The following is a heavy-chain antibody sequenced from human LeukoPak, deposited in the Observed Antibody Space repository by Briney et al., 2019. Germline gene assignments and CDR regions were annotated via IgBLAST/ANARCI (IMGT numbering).Heavy chain of an antibody. CDR2: IYYSGST. Sequence: PSETLSLTCTVSGGSISSSSYYWGWIRQPPGKGLEWIGSIYYSGSTYYNPSLKSRVTISVDTSKNQFSLKLSSVTAADTAVYYCAIFSGYDSSFDYWGQGTLVTVSS. V-gene: IGHV4-39*01. J-gene: IGHJ4*02. D-gene: IGHD5-12*01. CDR3: AIFSGYDSSFDY. CDR1: GGSISSSSYY.